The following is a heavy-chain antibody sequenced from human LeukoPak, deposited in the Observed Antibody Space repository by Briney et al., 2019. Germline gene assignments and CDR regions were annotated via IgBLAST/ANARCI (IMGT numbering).Heavy chain of an antibody. D-gene: IGHD3-3*01. CDR1: VGSFRGYY. J-gene: IGHJ4*02. CDR2: INHSGST. V-gene: IGHV4-34*01. CDR3: ARGLNDSWTGENY. Sequence: SETLSLTCAVYVGSFRGYYWSWIRQPPGKGLEGIGEINHSGSTNYNPSLKSRVTISLDTSKSQFSLKVRYVTAADTAVYYCARGLNDSWTGENYWGQGTLVTVSS.